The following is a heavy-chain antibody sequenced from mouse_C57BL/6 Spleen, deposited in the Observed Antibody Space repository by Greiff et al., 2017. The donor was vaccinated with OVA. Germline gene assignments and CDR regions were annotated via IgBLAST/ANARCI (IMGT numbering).Heavy chain of an antibody. Sequence: QVQLKQSGAELVKPGASVKLSCKASGYTFTSYWMQWVKQRPGQGLEWIGEIDPSDSYTNYNQKFKGKATLTVDTSSSTAYMQLSSLTSEDSAVYYCARGGTRYFDVWGTGTTVTVSS. V-gene: IGHV1-50*01. D-gene: IGHD3-3*01. CDR2: IDPSDSYT. CDR3: ARGGTRYFDV. J-gene: IGHJ1*03. CDR1: GYTFTSYW.